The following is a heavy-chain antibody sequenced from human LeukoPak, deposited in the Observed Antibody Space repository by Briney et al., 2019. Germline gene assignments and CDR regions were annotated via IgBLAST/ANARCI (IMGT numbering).Heavy chain of an antibody. CDR1: GFTFDDYA. CDR2: ISWNSGSI. CDR3: AKGSTYGSGSYGHLDAFDI. V-gene: IGHV3-9*03. J-gene: IGHJ3*02. Sequence: GGSLRLSCAASGFTFDDYAMHWVRQAPGKGLEWVSGISWNSGSIGYADSVKGRFTISRDNAKNSLYLQMNSLRAEDMALYYCAKGSTYGSGSYGHLDAFDIWGQGTMVTVSS. D-gene: IGHD3-10*01.